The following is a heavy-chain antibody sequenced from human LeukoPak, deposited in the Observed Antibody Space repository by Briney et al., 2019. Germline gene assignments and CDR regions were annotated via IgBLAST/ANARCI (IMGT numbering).Heavy chain of an antibody. Sequence: GGSLRLSCAASGFTFSDYYMSWLRQAPGKGLEWVSYISSRGTTIYYTDSVKGRFTISRDNARSALFLQMNSLRVEDTAVYYCVRGDTYGRYWGQGTLVTVSS. CDR3: VRGDTYGRY. CDR2: ISSRGTTI. CDR1: GFTFSDYY. V-gene: IGHV3-11*01. J-gene: IGHJ4*02. D-gene: IGHD5-18*01.